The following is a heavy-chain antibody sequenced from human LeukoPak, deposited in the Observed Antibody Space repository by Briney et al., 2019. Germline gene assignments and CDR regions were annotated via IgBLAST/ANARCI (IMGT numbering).Heavy chain of an antibody. CDR1: GDTLTELF. CDR2: FDPEEGET. D-gene: IGHD3-22*01. V-gene: IGHV1-24*01. CDR3: TTGPTYYDGEGGY. Sequence: ASVKVSCRVSGDTLTELFVHWVRQAPGKGLEWMGGFDPEEGETIYAQKFQDRVAMTEDISTDTAYMELSSLRSEDTAVYFCTTGPTYYDGEGGYWGQGTLVTVSS. J-gene: IGHJ4*02.